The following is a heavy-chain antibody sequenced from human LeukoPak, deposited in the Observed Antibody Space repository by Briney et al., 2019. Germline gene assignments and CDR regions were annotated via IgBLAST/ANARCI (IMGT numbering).Heavy chain of an antibody. J-gene: IGHJ3*02. CDR1: GYTFTGYY. Sequence: ASVKVSCKASGYTFTGYYMHWVRQAPGQGLEWMGWINPNSGGTNYAQKFQGRVTMTRDTSISTAYMELSRLRSDDTAVYYCASGGVDQEAYYYDSSGPTDAFDIWGQGTMVTVSS. CDR3: ASGGVDQEAYYYDSSGPTDAFDI. CDR2: INPNSGGT. D-gene: IGHD3-22*01. V-gene: IGHV1-2*02.